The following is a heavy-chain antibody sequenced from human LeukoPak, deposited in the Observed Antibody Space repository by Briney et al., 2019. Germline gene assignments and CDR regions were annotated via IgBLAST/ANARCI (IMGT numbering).Heavy chain of an antibody. V-gene: IGHV1-69*01. CDR2: IIPIFGTA. CDR3: ATDRSYSSSWYAY. J-gene: IGHJ4*02. Sequence: ASVKVSCKASGGTFSSYAISWVRQAPGQGLEWMGGIIPIFGTANYAQKFQGRVTITADESTSTAYMELSSLRSEDTAVYYCATDRSYSSSWYAYWGQGTLVTVSS. CDR1: GGTFSSYA. D-gene: IGHD6-13*01.